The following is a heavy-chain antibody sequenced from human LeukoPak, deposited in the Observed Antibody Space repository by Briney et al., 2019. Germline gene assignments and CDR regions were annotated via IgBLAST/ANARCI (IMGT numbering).Heavy chain of an antibody. V-gene: IGHV4-59*08. CDR2: IYYSGST. J-gene: IGHJ4*02. CDR3: ARRGVVPAAPFDY. D-gene: IGHD2-2*01. Sequence: SETLSLTCTVSGGSFSSYYWSWIRQPPGKGLEWIGYIYYSGSTNYNPSLKSRVTISVDTSKNQFSLKLSSVTAADTAVYYCARRGVVPAAPFDYWGQGTLVTVSS. CDR1: GGSFSSYY.